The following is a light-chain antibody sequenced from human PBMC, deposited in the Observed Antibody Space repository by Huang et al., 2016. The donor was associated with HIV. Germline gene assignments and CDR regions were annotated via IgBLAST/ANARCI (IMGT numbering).Light chain of an antibody. CDR2: DAS. CDR1: QSVSSY. Sequence: PGERATLSCRASQSVSSYLAWYQQKPGQAPRLRIYDASSRATGIPARFSGSGSGTDFTLTISSLEPEDFAVYYCQQRSNWRITFGGGTKVEIK. CDR3: QQRSNWRIT. J-gene: IGKJ4*01. V-gene: IGKV3-11*01.